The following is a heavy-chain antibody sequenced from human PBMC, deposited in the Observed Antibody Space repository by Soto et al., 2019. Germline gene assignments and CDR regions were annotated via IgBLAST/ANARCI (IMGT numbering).Heavy chain of an antibody. CDR1: GFTFSSYW. J-gene: IGHJ6*03. V-gene: IGHV3-74*01. Sequence: GGSLRLSCAASGFTFSSYWMHWVRQAPGKGLVWVSRINSDGSSTSYADSVKGRFTISRDNAKNTLYLQMNSLRAEDTAVYYCAYYGDYPYYYYYMDVWGKGTTVTVSS. CDR3: AYYGDYPYYYYYMDV. CDR2: INSDGSST. D-gene: IGHD4-17*01.